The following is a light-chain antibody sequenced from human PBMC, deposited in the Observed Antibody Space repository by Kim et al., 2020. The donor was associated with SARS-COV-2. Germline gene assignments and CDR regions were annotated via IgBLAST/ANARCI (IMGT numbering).Light chain of an antibody. CDR3: QVWDSSTYV. V-gene: IGLV3-9*01. J-gene: IGLJ1*01. CDR1: NIGSKN. Sequence: VAMGQTARITSGGNNIGSKNVHWYQQKPGQAPVLVIYRDSNRPSGIPERFSGSNSENTATLTISRAQAGDEADYYCQVWDSSTYVFGTGTKVTVL. CDR2: RDS.